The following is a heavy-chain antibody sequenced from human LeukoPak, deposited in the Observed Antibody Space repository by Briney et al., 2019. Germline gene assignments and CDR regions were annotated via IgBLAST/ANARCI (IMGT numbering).Heavy chain of an antibody. D-gene: IGHD3-3*01. CDR2: INHSGST. Sequence: PSETLSHTCAVYGGSFSGYYWSWIRQPPGKGLEWFGEINHSGSTNYNPSLKSRDTISVDTSKNQFSLKLSSVTAADTAVYYCARGYQGFWRPYYYYYMDVWGKGTTVTVSS. CDR3: ARGYQGFWRPYYYYYMDV. V-gene: IGHV4-34*01. CDR1: GGSFSGYY. J-gene: IGHJ6*03.